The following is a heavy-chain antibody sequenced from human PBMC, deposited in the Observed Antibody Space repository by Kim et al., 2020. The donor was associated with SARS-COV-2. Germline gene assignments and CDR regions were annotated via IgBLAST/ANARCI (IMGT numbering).Heavy chain of an antibody. V-gene: IGHV3-11*03. Sequence: GGSLRLSCAASGFTFSDYYMSWIRQAPGKGLEWVSYISSSSSYTNYADSVKGRFTISRDNAKNSLYLQMNSLRAEDTAVYYCAGSGSYEGAGDYWGQGTLVTVSS. D-gene: IGHD1-26*01. CDR3: AGSGSYEGAGDY. J-gene: IGHJ4*02. CDR2: ISSSSSYT. CDR1: GFTFSDYY.